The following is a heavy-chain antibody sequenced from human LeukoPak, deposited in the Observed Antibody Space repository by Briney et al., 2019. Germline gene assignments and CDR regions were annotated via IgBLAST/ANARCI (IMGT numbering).Heavy chain of an antibody. D-gene: IGHD3-22*01. J-gene: IGHJ4*02. CDR2: IIPIFDTP. Sequence: ASVKVSCKASGGTFSNYAISWVRQAPGQGLEWMGGIIPIFDTPNFAQKFQGRVTITADKSTSTAYMELSSLRSEDTAVYYCARDFVHYDSSGYYYWGQGTLVTVSS. CDR1: GGTFSNYA. V-gene: IGHV1-69*06. CDR3: ARDFVHYDSSGYYY.